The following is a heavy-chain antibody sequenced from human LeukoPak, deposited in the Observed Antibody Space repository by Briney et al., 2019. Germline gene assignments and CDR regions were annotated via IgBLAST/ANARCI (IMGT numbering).Heavy chain of an antibody. CDR2: ISSSSSYI. CDR3: ARVTYGSGSQTFDY. CDR1: GFTFSSYS. V-gene: IGHV3-21*01. J-gene: IGHJ4*02. Sequence: GGSLRLSCAASGFTFSSYSMNWVRQAPGKGLEWVSSISSSSSYIYYADSVKGRSTISRDNAKNSLYLQMNSLRAEDTAVYYCARVTYGSGSQTFDYWGQGTLVTVSS. D-gene: IGHD3-10*01.